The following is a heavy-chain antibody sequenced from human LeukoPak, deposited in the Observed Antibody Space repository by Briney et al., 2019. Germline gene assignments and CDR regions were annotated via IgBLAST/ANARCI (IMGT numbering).Heavy chain of an antibody. CDR1: GYTFTSYG. CDR2: ISAYNGNT. CDR3: ARVYDDFWSGYPGYYYYYGMDV. J-gene: IGHJ6*02. Sequence: GASVKVSCKASGYTFTSYGIRWVRQAPGQGLAWMGWISAYNGNTNYAQKLQGRVTMTTDTSTSTAYMELRSLRSDDTAVYYCARVYDDFWSGYPGYYYYYGMDVWGQGTTVTVSS. V-gene: IGHV1-18*01. D-gene: IGHD3-3*01.